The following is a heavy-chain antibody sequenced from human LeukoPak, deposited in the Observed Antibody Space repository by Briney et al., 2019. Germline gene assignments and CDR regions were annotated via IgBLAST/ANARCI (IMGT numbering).Heavy chain of an antibody. Sequence: ASVTVSCTASGYTFTSNYIHWVRQAPGQGLEWMGMIYPRDGSTSYAQKFQGRVTVTRDTSTSTVHMELSGLRSEDAAVYYCARDQEGFDYWGQGTLVTVSS. J-gene: IGHJ4*02. CDR1: GYTFTSNY. CDR2: IYPRDGST. CDR3: ARDQEGFDY. V-gene: IGHV1-46*01.